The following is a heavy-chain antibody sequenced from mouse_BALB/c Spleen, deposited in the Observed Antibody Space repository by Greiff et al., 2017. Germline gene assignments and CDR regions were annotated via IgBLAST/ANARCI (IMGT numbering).Heavy chain of an antibody. CDR2: IWSGGST. Sequence: VQRVESGPGLVQPSQSLSITCTVSGFSLTSYGVHWVRQSPGKGLEWLGVIWSGGSTDYNAAFISRLSISKDNSKSQVFFKMNSLQANDTAIYYCARRGTTDYYYAMDYWGQGTSVTVSS. V-gene: IGHV2-2*02. CDR3: ARRGTTDYYYAMDY. J-gene: IGHJ4*01. CDR1: GFSLTSYG. D-gene: IGHD1-1*01.